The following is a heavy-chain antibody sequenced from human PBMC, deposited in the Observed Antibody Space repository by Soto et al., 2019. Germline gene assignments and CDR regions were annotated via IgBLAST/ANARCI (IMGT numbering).Heavy chain of an antibody. J-gene: IGHJ4*02. Sequence: EVQLVESGGGWVQPGGSLKLSCSGSGFSFSDSAIHWVRQASGQGLEWVGRIRDKANHYATAYDVSVRGRFTISRDDSENTAYLQMNSLKTEDTXXXXXXXXPSGSYGDDSDYWGQGTLVTVSS. CDR2: IRDKANHYAT. V-gene: IGHV3-73*02. CDR3: XXXPSGSYGDDSDY. CDR1: GFSFSDSA. D-gene: IGHD1-26*01.